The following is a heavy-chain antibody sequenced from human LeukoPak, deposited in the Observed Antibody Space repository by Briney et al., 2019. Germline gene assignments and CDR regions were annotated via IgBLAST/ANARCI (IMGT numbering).Heavy chain of an antibody. J-gene: IGHJ4*02. CDR2: ISGIGAGT. CDR1: GFTFSTYV. Sequence: PGGSLRLSCAASGFTFSTYVMSWVRQAPGKGLEWVSTISGIGAGTYYADSVKGRFTISRDNSKDTLFLQMDSLRAEDTAVYYCARDRYSYGHYYFDYWGQGTLVTVSS. V-gene: IGHV3-23*01. CDR3: ARDRYSYGHYYFDY. D-gene: IGHD5-18*01.